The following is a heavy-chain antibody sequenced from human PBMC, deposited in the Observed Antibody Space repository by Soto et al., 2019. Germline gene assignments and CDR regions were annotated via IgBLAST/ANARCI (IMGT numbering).Heavy chain of an antibody. CDR3: ASGTFNDISFDS. CDR1: GGSIATGGFY. J-gene: IGHJ4*02. CDR2: LYSTGAA. D-gene: IGHD2-21*01. Sequence: QVPLPESGPGLVKPSQTLTLPCSVSGGSIATGGFYWSWARHLPGQGLQWIGSLYSTGAAYYNPALKSRVVISLDTSANQFSLSLTSLTAADTAVYYCASGTFNDISFDSWGQGRLVTVSS. V-gene: IGHV4-31*03.